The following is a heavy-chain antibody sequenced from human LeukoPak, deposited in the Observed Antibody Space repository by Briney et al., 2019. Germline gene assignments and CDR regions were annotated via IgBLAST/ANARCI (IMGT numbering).Heavy chain of an antibody. CDR1: GGSISSYY. D-gene: IGHD6-13*01. Sequence: SETLSLTCTVSGGSISSYYWSWIRQPPGKGLEWIGYIYYIGSTNYNPSLKGRVTISVDTSKNQFSLRLSSVTAADTAIYYCVGTPSIAATGALWWFDPWGQGTPVTVSS. CDR3: VGTPSIAATGALWWFDP. CDR2: IYYIGST. J-gene: IGHJ5*02. V-gene: IGHV4-59*01.